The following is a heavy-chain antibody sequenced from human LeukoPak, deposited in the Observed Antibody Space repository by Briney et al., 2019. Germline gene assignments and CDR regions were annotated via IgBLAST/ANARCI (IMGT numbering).Heavy chain of an antibody. CDR3: ARGGDSSGYQYDY. D-gene: IGHD3-22*01. J-gene: IGHJ4*02. CDR2: IGTAGDT. Sequence: GGSLRLSCAASGFTFSSYDMPWVRQATGKGLEWVSAIGTAGDTYYPGSVKGRFTISRENAKNSLYLQMNSLRAGDTAVYYCARGGDSSGYQYDYWGQGTLVTVSS. CDR1: GFTFSSYD. V-gene: IGHV3-13*01.